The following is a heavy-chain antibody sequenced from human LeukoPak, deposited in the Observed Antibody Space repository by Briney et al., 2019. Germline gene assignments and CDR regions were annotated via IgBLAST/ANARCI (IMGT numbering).Heavy chain of an antibody. D-gene: IGHD3-10*01. CDR1: GYTFTSYG. J-gene: IGHJ4*02. CDR3: ARSGAFGFGVYFDF. CDR2: ISAYNGNT. Sequence: GASVKVSCKASGYTFTSYGISWVRRAPGQGLEWMGWISAYNGNTNYAQRLQGRVTMTTDTSTNTAYMELRSLRSGDTAVYYCARSGAFGFGVYFDFWGQGTLVTVSS. V-gene: IGHV1-18*01.